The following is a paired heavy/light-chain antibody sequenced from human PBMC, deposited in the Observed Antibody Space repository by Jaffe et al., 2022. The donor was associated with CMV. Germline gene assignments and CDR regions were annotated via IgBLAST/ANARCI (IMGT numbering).Light chain of an antibody. CDR2: GAS. CDR1: LSVSSNY. CDR3: QQYAGSPLT. Sequence: EIVLTQSPGTLSLSPGERATLSCRASLSVSSNYLAWYQQKPGQTPRLLIYGASSRATGVPDRFGGSGSGTDFTLTISRLEPEDCAVYYCQQYAGSPLTFGGGTKVEI. V-gene: IGKV3-20*01. J-gene: IGKJ4*01.
Heavy chain of an antibody. CDR2: ISSNSYYK. J-gene: IGHJ4*02. CDR3: VRVWVSGYEILTGSGYYFDY. CDR1: GFSFRDYS. V-gene: IGHV3-21*01. D-gene: IGHD3-9*01. Sequence: EMQLVESGGGLVKPGGSLRLSCAASGFSFRDYSINWVRQAPGKGLEWISSISSNSYYKSYADSVKGRFTISRDNAKNSLFLQMNSLRAEDTAVYYCVRVWVSGYEILTGSGYYFDYWGQGTLVTVSS.